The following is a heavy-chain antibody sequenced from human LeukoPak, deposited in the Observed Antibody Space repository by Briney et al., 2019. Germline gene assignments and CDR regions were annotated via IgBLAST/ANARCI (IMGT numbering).Heavy chain of an antibody. CDR3: ARAAGTTGFDY. V-gene: IGHV1-46*01. D-gene: IGHD1-7*01. J-gene: IGHJ4*02. Sequence: ASVKVSCKASGYTFTSYYMHWLRQAPGQGLEWMGIINPSGGSTSYAQKFQGRVTMTRDTSTSTVYMELSSLRSEDTAVYYCARAAGTTGFDYWGQGTLVTVSS. CDR1: GYTFTSYY. CDR2: INPSGGST.